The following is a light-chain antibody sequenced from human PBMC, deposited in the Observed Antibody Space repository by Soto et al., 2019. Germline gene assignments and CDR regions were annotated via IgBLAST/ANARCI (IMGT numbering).Light chain of an antibody. CDR2: AAS. CDR3: QQLNSYPWT. J-gene: IGKJ1*01. V-gene: IGKV1-9*01. CDR1: QGISSY. Sequence: DIQLTQSPSFLSASVGDRFTITCRASQGISSYLAWYQQKPWKAPKLLIYAASTLQSGVPSRFSGSGSGTEFTLTISSLQPEDFATYYCQQLNSYPWTFGQGTTGDIK.